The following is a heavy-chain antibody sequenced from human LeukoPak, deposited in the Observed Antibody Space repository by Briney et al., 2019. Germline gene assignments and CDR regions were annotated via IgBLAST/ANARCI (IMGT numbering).Heavy chain of an antibody. CDR3: ARVGVLRFLEWLSLRGAFDI. CDR2: VFSSGST. CDR1: GASISSYY. J-gene: IGHJ3*02. Sequence: SETLSLTCTVSGASISSYYWTWIRQPAGKGLEWIGRVFSSGSTNYNPSLKSRVTISLDESNNRFSLKLYSVTAADTAVYYCARVGVLRFLEWLSLRGAFDIWGQGTMVTVSS. V-gene: IGHV4-4*07. D-gene: IGHD3-3*01.